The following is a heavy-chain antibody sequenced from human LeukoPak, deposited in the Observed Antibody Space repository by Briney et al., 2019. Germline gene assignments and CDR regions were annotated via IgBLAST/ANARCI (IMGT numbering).Heavy chain of an antibody. CDR2: IKSKTDGGTT. CDR1: GFTFSNAW. V-gene: IGHV3-15*01. CDR3: TTDVVLAAAARPFYFDY. Sequence: GGSLRLSCAASGFTFSNAWMSWVRQAPGKGLEWVGRIKSKTDGGTTDYAAPVKGRFTISRDDSKNTLYLQMNSLKTEDTAVYYCTTDVVLAAAARPFYFDYWGQGTLVTVSS. J-gene: IGHJ4*02. D-gene: IGHD6-13*01.